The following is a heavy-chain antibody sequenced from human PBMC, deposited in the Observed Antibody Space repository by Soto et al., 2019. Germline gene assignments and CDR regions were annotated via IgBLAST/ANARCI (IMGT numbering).Heavy chain of an antibody. V-gene: IGHV4-31*03. J-gene: IGHJ6*02. D-gene: IGHD3-3*01. CDR3: ARGEYDFWSGSSYYYGMDV. CDR1: GGSISSGGYY. Sequence: SETLSLTCTVSGGSISSGGYYWSWIRQHPGKGLEWIGYIYYSGSTYYNPSLKSRVTISVDTSKNQFSLKLSSVTAADTAVYYCARGEYDFWSGSSYYYGMDVWGQGTTVT. CDR2: IYYSGST.